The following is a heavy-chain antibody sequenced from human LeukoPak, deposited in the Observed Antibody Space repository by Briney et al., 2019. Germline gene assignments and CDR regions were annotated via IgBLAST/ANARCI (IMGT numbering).Heavy chain of an antibody. CDR2: ISGSGGST. J-gene: IGHJ4*02. CDR1: GFTFSSYA. Sequence: QSGGSLRLSCAASGFTFSSYAMTWVRQAPGKGLEWVSTISGSGGSTYYADSVKGRFTISRDNSKNTLYLQINSLRAEDTAVYFCAREDCSRTSCYDAYWGQGTLVTVSS. V-gene: IGHV3-23*01. CDR3: AREDCSRTSCYDAY. D-gene: IGHD2-2*01.